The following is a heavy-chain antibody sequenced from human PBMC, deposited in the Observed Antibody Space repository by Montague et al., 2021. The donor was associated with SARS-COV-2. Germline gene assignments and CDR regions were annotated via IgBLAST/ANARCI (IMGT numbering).Heavy chain of an antibody. CDR2: INHGGST. V-gene: IGHV4-34*01. Sequence: SETLSLTCAVHGTSFSGYYWNWIRQPPPKGLEWIGEINHGGSTKSSPSLTRRLPISAATSTTQFSLKLTSVAAADTAVYYCARLRDGVVPSPILGVGPYYAYYYMDVWGRGTTVTVSS. D-gene: IGHD3-10*01. CDR3: ARLRDGVVPSPILGVGPYYAYYYMDV. J-gene: IGHJ6*03. CDR1: GTSFSGYY.